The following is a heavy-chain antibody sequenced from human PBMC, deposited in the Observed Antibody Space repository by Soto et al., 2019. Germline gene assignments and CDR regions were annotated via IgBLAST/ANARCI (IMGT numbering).Heavy chain of an antibody. CDR2: INPSGGST. CDR1: GYTFTSYY. V-gene: IGHV1-46*01. D-gene: IGHD1-20*01. J-gene: IGHJ4*02. CDR3: AGDITQWGYFDY. Sequence: SVKVSFKASGYTFTSYYMHWVRQAPGQGLEWMGIINPSGGSTSYAQKFQGRVTMTRDTSTSTAYMELSSLRSEDTAVYYCAGDITQWGYFDYWGQGTLVTVSS.